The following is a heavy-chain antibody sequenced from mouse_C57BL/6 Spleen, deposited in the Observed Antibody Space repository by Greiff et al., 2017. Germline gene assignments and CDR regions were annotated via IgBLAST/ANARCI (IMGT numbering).Heavy chain of an antibody. CDR2: ISDGGSYT. CDR1: GFTFSSYA. CDR3: AREGLRYDSSPFDV. V-gene: IGHV5-4*01. J-gene: IGHJ1*03. Sequence: EVQRVESGGGLVKPGGSLKLSCAASGFTFSSYAMSWVRQTPEKRLEWVATISDGGSYTYYPDNVKGRFTISRDNAKNNLYLQMSHLKSEDTAMYYCAREGLRYDSSPFDVWGTGTTVTVSS. D-gene: IGHD1-1*01.